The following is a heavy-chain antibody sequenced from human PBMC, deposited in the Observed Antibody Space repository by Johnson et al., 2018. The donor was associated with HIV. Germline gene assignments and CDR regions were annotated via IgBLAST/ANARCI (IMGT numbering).Heavy chain of an antibody. D-gene: IGHD3-16*01. J-gene: IGHJ3*02. CDR1: GFTFSSYA. V-gene: IGHV3-30*04. CDR2: ISYDGSNK. CDR3: ARRGRRADDALDI. Sequence: QVQLVESGGGLVQPGRSLRLSCAASGFTFSSYAMHWVRQAPGKGLEWVAVISYDGSNKYYADSVKGRFTISRDNSKNTLYLQMNSLRAEDTAVYYCARRGRRADDALDIWGQGTMVTVSS.